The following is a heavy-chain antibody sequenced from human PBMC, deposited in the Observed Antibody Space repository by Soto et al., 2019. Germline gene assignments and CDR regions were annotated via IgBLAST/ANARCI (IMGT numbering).Heavy chain of an antibody. CDR3: ATELPTVTKGIGY. J-gene: IGHJ1*01. Sequence: QVQLVESGGGVVQPGRSLRLSCAASGFTFSSYSMHWVRQPPGKGLEWMAVISDDGSNKYYAGSVKGRFTISRDNSKNTVYLQMNSLRVEDTAMYYCATELPTVTKGIGYWGQGTLVTVSS. CDR2: ISDDGSNK. V-gene: IGHV3-30-3*01. D-gene: IGHD4-17*01. CDR1: GFTFSSYS.